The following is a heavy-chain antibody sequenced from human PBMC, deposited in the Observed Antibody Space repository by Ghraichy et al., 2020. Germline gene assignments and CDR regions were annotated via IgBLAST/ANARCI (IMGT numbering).Heavy chain of an antibody. J-gene: IGHJ6*02. D-gene: IGHD6-13*01. Sequence: SVKVSCKASGGTFSSYAISWVRQAPGQGLEWMGGIIPIFGTANYAQKFQGRVTITTDESTSTAYMELSSLRSEDTAVYYCARVLAGKVGEIIYYYYYGMDVWGQVTTVTVSS. CDR2: IIPIFGTA. CDR1: GGTFSSYA. V-gene: IGHV1-69*05. CDR3: ARVLAGKVGEIIYYYYYGMDV.